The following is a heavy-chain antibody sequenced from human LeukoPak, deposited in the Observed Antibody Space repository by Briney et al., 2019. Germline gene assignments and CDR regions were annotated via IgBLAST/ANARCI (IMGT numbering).Heavy chain of an antibody. V-gene: IGHV1-3*01. CDR3: ARYYRGYYDSSGYLRFDY. J-gene: IGHJ4*02. CDR1: GYTFTSYA. D-gene: IGHD3-22*01. Sequence: GASVKVSCKASGYTFTSYAMHWVRQAPGQRLEWMGWINAGNSNTKYSQKFQGRVTITRDTSASTAYMELSSLRSEDTAVYYCARYYRGYYDSSGYLRFDYWGQGTLVTFSS. CDR2: INAGNSNT.